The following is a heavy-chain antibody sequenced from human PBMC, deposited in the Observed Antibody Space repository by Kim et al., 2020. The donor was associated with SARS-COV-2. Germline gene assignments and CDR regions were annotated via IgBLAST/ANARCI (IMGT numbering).Heavy chain of an antibody. CDR2: SGSI. Sequence: SGSIGYADSVKGRFTISRDNAKNSLYLQMNSLRAEDTALYYCAAVSPGDYWGQGTLVTVSS. CDR3: AAVSPGDY. J-gene: IGHJ4*02. V-gene: IGHV3-9*01.